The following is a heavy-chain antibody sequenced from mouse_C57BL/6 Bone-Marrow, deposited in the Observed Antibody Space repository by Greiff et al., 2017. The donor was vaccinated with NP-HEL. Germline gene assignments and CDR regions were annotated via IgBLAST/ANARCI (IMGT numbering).Heavy chain of an antibody. Sequence: EVKLMESGEGLVKPGGSLKLSCAASGFTFSSYAMSWVRQTPEKRLEWVAYLSSGGDYIYYADTVKGRFTISRDNARNTLYLQMSSLKSEDTAMYYCTRRRLRRDYYAMDYWGQGTSGTVSS. V-gene: IGHV5-9-1*02. D-gene: IGHD2-4*01. CDR3: TRRRLRRDYYAMDY. CDR1: GFTFSSYA. J-gene: IGHJ4*01. CDR2: LSSGGDYI.